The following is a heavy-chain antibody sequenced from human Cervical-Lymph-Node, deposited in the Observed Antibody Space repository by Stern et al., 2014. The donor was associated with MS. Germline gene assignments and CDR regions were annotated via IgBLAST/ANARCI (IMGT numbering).Heavy chain of an antibody. CDR3: ARGYGDYAH. CDR2: ISSGSNHI. CDR1: GFTFTDFF. V-gene: IGHV3-21*06. J-gene: IGHJ4*02. Sequence: EVQLVESGGGLVKPGESLRLSCAASGFTFTDFFMNWVRQAPGMGLEWVSSISSGSNHIYYADSVKGRFTISRDNAKNSLYLQMNSLRADDTALYYCARGYGDYAHWGQGTLFTVSS. D-gene: IGHD4-17*01.